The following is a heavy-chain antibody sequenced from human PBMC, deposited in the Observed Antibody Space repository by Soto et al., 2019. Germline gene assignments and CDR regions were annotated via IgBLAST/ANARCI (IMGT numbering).Heavy chain of an antibody. V-gene: IGHV1-2*02. Sequence: GASVKVSCKASGYTFTGYYMHWVRQAPGLGLEWMGWINPNSGGTNYAQKFQGRVTMTRDTSISTAYMELSRLRSDDTAVYYCARVKFGDGYNFPYFDYWGQGTLVTVSS. D-gene: IGHD5-12*01. CDR3: ARVKFGDGYNFPYFDY. CDR1: GYTFTGYY. J-gene: IGHJ4*02. CDR2: INPNSGGT.